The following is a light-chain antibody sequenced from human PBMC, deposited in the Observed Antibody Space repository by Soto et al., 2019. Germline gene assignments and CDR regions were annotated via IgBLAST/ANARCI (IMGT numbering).Light chain of an antibody. V-gene: IGKV3-15*01. CDR3: RQYNSWPWT. CDR1: QSVSSN. Sequence: EIVMTQSPATLSVSPVEGATLSCRDSQSVSSNLAWYRQKPGQAPSLLIYGASTRATGIPARFSGSGSGTEFTLTISSLQSEDFAVYSCRQYNSWPWTFGQGTKVDIK. J-gene: IGKJ1*01. CDR2: GAS.